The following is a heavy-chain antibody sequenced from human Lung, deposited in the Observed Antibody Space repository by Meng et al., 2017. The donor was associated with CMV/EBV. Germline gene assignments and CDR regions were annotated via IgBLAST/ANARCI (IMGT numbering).Heavy chain of an antibody. D-gene: IGHD2-15*01. V-gene: IGHV3-30*01. CDR2: ISYNGGNK. J-gene: IGHJ3*02. CDR1: GFTFSSYA. CDR3: AREGGHCSGGSCYSKAFDI. Sequence: GGSXRLXCAASGFTFSSYAMHWVRQAPGKGLEWVAVISYNGGNKYYADSVKGRFIISRDKSKNTLYLQMNSLRTEDTAVYYCAREGGHCSGGSCYSKAFDIGXQGKXVTVSS.